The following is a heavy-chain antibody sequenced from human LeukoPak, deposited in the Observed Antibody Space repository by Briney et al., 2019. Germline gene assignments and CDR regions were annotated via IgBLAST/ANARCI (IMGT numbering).Heavy chain of an antibody. D-gene: IGHD6-6*01. CDR3: AREQGSSSSGRYGLDV. Sequence: GASVKVSCKASGYTFFSYYIHWVRQATGQGLEWMGIINPSGGSTSYAQKFQGRVPMTRDTSTSTVYMELSSLRSEDTAVYYCAREQGSSSSGRYGLDVWGQGTTVTVSS. J-gene: IGHJ6*02. V-gene: IGHV1-46*01. CDR2: INPSGGST. CDR1: GYTFFSYY.